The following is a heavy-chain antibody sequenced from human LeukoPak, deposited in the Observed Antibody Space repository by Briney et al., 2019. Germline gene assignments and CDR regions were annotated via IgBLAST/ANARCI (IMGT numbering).Heavy chain of an antibody. CDR3: ARDQEGFDY. Sequence: GASVKVSCKASGYTFTSNHIHWVRQAPGQGLGWMGMIYPRDGSTSYAQKFQGRVTVTRDTSTSTVHMELSGLRSEDTAVYYCARDQEGFDYWGQGTLVTVSS. J-gene: IGHJ4*02. CDR1: GYTFTSNH. CDR2: IYPRDGST. V-gene: IGHV1-46*01.